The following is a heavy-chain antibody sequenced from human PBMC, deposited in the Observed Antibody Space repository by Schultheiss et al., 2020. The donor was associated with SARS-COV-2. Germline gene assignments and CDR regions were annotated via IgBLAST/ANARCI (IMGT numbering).Heavy chain of an antibody. V-gene: IGHV3-30*12. CDR2: ISYDGSNK. D-gene: IGHD6-19*01. CDR1: GFTFSSYG. Sequence: GGSLRLSCAASGFTFSSYGMHWVRQAPGKGLEWVAVISYDGSNKYYADSVKGRFTISRDNSKNTLYLQMNSLRAEDTAVYYCAKGAGWRNYYYYYGMDVWGQGTTVTVSS. J-gene: IGHJ6*02. CDR3: AKGAGWRNYYYYYGMDV.